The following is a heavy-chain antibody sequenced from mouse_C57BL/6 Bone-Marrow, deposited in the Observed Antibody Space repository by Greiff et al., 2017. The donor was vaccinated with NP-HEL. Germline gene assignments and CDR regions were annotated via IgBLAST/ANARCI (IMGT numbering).Heavy chain of an antibody. J-gene: IGHJ3*01. V-gene: IGHV1-80*01. CDR1: GYAFSSYW. Sequence: VMLVESGAELVKPGASVKISCKASGYAFSSYWMNWVKQRPGKGLEWIGQIYPGDGDTNYNGKFKGKATLTADKSSSTAYMQLSSLTSEDSAVYFCARKRWPTGAYWGQGTLVTVSA. CDR3: ARKRWPTGAY. D-gene: IGHD1-1*02. CDR2: IYPGDGDT.